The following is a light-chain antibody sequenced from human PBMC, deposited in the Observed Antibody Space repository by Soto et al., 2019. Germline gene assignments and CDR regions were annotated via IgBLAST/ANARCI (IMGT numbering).Light chain of an antibody. J-gene: IGKJ5*01. V-gene: IGKV1-33*01. CDR2: DAS. Sequence: IQMTQSPSSLSASVGDRVTITSRARQKINNYLNWYQQKPGRAPNLLIYDASNLEAGVPSRFRGSGSGTDFTFTISRLQPEDIATYYCQQYENLPTFGQGTRLESK. CDR3: QQYENLPT. CDR1: QKINNY.